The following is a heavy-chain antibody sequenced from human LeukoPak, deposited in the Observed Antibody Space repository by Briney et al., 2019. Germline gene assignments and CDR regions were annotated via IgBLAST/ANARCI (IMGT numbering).Heavy chain of an antibody. CDR1: GFTFSDYY. CDR2: ISSSGSTI. V-gene: IGHV3-11*01. J-gene: IGHJ2*01. D-gene: IGHD2-15*01. Sequence: GGSLRLSCAASGFTFSDYYMSWIRQAPGKGLEWVSYISSSGSTIYYADSVKGRFTISRDNAKNSLYLHMNSLRVEDTALYYCARDRVVVATTTPPYWYFDLWGRGTRVTVSS. CDR3: ARDRVVVATTTPPYWYFDL.